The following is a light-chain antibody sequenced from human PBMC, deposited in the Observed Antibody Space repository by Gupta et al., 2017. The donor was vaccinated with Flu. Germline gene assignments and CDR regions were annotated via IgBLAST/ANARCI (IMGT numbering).Light chain of an antibody. Sequence: PATLSVSPAERATLACRSTQSVGSRLAWYHNKPGQTPRLVICAACICATGIPARFNGSGSGTEFTLTIISLQSEDFAFYYCQQYNTWPFTFGHGTKLDIK. CDR3: QQYNTWPFT. CDR2: AAC. V-gene: IGKV3-15*01. CDR1: QSVGSR. J-gene: IGKJ3*01.